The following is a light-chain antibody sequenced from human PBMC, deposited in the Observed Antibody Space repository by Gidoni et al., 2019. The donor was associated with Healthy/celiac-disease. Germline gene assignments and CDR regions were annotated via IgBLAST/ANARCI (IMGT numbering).Light chain of an antibody. CDR3: QQYYSTPQT. CDR2: WAS. J-gene: IGKJ1*01. CDR1: QSVLYSSNNKNY. Sequence: DIVMTQSPDSLAASLGERATINCKSRQSVLYSSNNKNYVAWYRQKPGQPPKLHIYWASNRETGVPEQFSGGGSGTDLTLTISSLQAEDVAVYYCQQYYSTPQTFGQGTKVEIK. V-gene: IGKV4-1*01.